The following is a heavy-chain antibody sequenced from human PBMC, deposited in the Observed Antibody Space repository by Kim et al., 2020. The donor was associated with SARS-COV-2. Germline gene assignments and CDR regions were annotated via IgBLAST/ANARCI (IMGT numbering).Heavy chain of an antibody. CDR3: ARVKSDYYGSGSFYYEMDV. D-gene: IGHD3-10*01. V-gene: IGHV1-18*04. Sequence: ASVKVSCKASGYTFSNYGISWVRQAPGQGLEWMGWISAYNGKIYYAQKLQGRVTMTTDTSTSTDYMELRSLRSDDTAVYYCARVKSDYYGSGSFYYEMDVWGQGTTVTVSS. CDR1: GYTFSNYG. CDR2: ISAYNGKI. J-gene: IGHJ6*02.